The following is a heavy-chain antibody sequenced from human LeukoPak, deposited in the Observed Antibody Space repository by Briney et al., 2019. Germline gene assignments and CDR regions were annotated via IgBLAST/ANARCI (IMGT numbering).Heavy chain of an antibody. CDR2: IKQDGSEK. CDR1: GFTFSNYW. D-gene: IGHD6-13*01. V-gene: IGHV3-7*01. J-gene: IGHJ4*02. CDR3: ARIGYSSSSFDY. Sequence: GGSLRLSCAASGFTFSNYWMSWVRQAPGKGLEWVANIKQDGSEKDYVDSVKGRLTISRDNAKNSVYLQMNSLRAEDTAVFYCARIGYSSSSFDYWGQGTLVTVSS.